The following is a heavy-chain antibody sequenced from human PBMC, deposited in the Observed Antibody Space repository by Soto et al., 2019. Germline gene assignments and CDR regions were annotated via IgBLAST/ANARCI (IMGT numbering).Heavy chain of an antibody. Sequence: GGSLRLSGAVSGFNVMSYGISWVRQAPWKGLEWVASIKEDGIEIYYLHSVRGRFSISRDSAGNALHLTMNYLSAEDTGVYFCARDIGFDYVNWGQGTLATVSS. V-gene: IGHV3-7*01. CDR1: GFNVMSYG. D-gene: IGHD3-16*01. CDR3: ARDIGFDYVN. J-gene: IGHJ4*02. CDR2: IKEDGIEI.